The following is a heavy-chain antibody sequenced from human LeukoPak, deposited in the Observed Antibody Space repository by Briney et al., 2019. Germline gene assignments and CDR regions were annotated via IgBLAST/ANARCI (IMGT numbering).Heavy chain of an antibody. CDR1: GFTISSYA. J-gene: IGHJ4*02. CDR3: AEEWRLSNSWYQDYFDS. CDR2: ISGNGATQ. D-gene: IGHD6-13*01. Sequence: GESLRLSCEASGFTISSYAMSWVRQAPGKGLEWISAISGNGATQYYADSVKGRFTISRDTSTNTFSLQLNSLRVDDTAMYFCAEEWRLSNSWYQDYFDSWGQGTLVTVSS. V-gene: IGHV3-23*01.